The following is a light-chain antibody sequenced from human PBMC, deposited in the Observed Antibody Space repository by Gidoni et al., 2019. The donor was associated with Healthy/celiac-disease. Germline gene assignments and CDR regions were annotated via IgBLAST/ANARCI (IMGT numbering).Light chain of an antibody. Sequence: DLQMTQSPSTLSATVGDRLTITCRASQSISNWLAWYQQKPGKAPKLLIYKASSLESGVPSRFSGSGSGTEFTLTISSLQPDDFATYYCQQYNSYPWTFGRGTKVEIK. CDR2: KAS. CDR1: QSISNW. V-gene: IGKV1-5*03. CDR3: QQYNSYPWT. J-gene: IGKJ1*01.